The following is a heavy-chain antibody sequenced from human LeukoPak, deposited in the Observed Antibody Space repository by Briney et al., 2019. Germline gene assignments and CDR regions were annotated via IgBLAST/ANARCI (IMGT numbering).Heavy chain of an antibody. CDR2: IQEDGSYI. Sequence: GGSLRLSCAASGFTFSRHWMTWVRQAPGKGLEWVANIQEDGSYIYYVDSVRGRFTISRDNTKNSLFLQMNSPRADDTAVYFCARDSTWQLDYWGQGTLVTVSS. CDR1: GFTFSRHW. D-gene: IGHD5-12*01. J-gene: IGHJ4*02. CDR3: ARDSTWQLDY. V-gene: IGHV3-7*03.